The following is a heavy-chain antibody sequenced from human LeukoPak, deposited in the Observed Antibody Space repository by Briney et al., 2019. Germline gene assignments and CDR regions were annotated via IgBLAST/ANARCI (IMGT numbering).Heavy chain of an antibody. CDR1: GGSISSGSYY. CDR2: IYTSGST. D-gene: IGHD5-24*01. Sequence: KTSETLSLTCTVSGGSISSGSYYWSWIRQPAGKGLEWIGRIYTSGSTNYNPSLKSRVTISVDTSKNQFSLKLSSVTAADTAVYYCAAGDMATTRLDNWGQGTLVTVSS. V-gene: IGHV4-61*02. CDR3: AAGDMATTRLDN. J-gene: IGHJ4*02.